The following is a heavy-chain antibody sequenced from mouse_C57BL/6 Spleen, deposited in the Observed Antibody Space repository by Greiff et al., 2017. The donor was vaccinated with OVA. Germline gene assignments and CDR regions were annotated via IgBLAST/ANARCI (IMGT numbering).Heavy chain of an antibody. D-gene: IGHD1-1*01. CDR3: AREVYYYGSSYAMDY. CDR2: ISYDGSN. Sequence: EESGPGLVKPSQSLSLTCSVTGYSITSGYYWNWIRQFPGNKLEWMGYISYDGSNNYNPSLKNRISITRDTSKNQFFLKLNSVTTEDTATYYCAREVYYYGSSYAMDYWGQGTSVTVSS. J-gene: IGHJ4*01. V-gene: IGHV3-6*01. CDR1: GYSITSGYY.